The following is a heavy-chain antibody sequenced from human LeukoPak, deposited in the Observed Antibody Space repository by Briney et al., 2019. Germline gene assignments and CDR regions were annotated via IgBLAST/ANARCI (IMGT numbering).Heavy chain of an antibody. CDR3: ARGDPMASYYYYYYMDV. D-gene: IGHD5-24*01. CDR2: ISSSSTTI. CDR1: GFTFRTYS. J-gene: IGHJ6*03. V-gene: IGHV3-48*01. Sequence: QAGGSLRLSCAASGFTFRTYSMNWVRQAPGKGLEWLSYISSSSTTIYYADSVKGRFTISRDNAKSSLYLQTNSLSVEDTAVYYCARGDPMASYYYYYYMDVWGKGPTVTVSS.